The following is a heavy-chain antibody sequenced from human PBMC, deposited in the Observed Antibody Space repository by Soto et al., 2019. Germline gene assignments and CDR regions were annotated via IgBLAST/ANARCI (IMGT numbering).Heavy chain of an antibody. J-gene: IGHJ3*02. V-gene: IGHV1-2*04. CDR3: ARGDCSGGSCYSGRDAFDI. D-gene: IGHD2-15*01. Sequence: QVQLVQSGAEVKKPWASVKVSCKASGYTFTGYYMHWVRQAPGQGLEWMGWINPNSGGTNYAQKFQGWVTMTRDQSISTACMELSRLRSDDTAVYYCARGDCSGGSCYSGRDAFDIWGQWTMVTVSS. CDR1: GYTFTGYY. CDR2: INPNSGGT.